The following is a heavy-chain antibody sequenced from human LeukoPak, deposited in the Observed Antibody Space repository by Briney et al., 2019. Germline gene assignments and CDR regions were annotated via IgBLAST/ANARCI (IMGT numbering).Heavy chain of an antibody. CDR1: GYTFNGYY. J-gene: IGHJ3*02. Sequence: ASVKVSCKASGYTFNGYYMHWVRQAPGQGLEWMGIINPSGGSTSYAQKFQGRVTMTRDTSTSTVYMELSSLRSEDTAVYYCARASKTDYDFWSGYYGPSAFDIWGQGTMVTVSS. CDR2: INPSGGST. CDR3: ARASKTDYDFWSGYYGPSAFDI. D-gene: IGHD3-3*01. V-gene: IGHV1-46*02.